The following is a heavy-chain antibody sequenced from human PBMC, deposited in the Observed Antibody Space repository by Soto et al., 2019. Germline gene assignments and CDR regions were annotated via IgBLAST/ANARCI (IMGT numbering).Heavy chain of an antibody. CDR1: GYTCTSYA. V-gene: IGHV1-3*01. J-gene: IGHJ4*02. D-gene: IGHD3-22*01. Sequence: ASVKVPCKASGYTCTSYAMHWVRQAPGQRLEWMGWINAGNGNTKYSQKFQGRVTITRDTSASTAYMELSSLRSEDTAVYYCARSRLTMIVVVTYFDYWGQGTLVTVSS. CDR3: ARSRLTMIVVVTYFDY. CDR2: INAGNGNT.